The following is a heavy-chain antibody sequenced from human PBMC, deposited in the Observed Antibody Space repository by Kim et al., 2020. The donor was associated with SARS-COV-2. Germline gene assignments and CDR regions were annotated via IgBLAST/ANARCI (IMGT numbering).Heavy chain of an antibody. CDR2: IYPGNSDP. Sequence: GESLKISCKASGYSFTSYWIGWVRQMPGKGLEWMGIIYPGNSDPRYSPSFQGQVTISADKSVNTAYLQWSGLKASDTAMYFCATTLRVPGNIDGFEFWGKGTLVTVSS. CDR3: ATTLRVPGNIDGFEF. CDR1: GYSFTSYW. J-gene: IGHJ4*02. D-gene: IGHD6-19*01. V-gene: IGHV5-51*01.